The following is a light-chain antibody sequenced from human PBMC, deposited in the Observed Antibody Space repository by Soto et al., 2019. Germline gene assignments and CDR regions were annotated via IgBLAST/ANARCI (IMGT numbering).Light chain of an antibody. CDR1: QSVSSN. Sequence: EIVMTQSPATLSLSPGERATLSCRASQSVSSNLAWYQQKPGQAPRLLIYGASTRATGIPARFSGSGSGTEFTLTISSLQSEDFAVYYCQQYNNWTPLTFGGGTKVEIK. J-gene: IGKJ4*01. CDR2: GAS. V-gene: IGKV3-15*01. CDR3: QQYNNWTPLT.